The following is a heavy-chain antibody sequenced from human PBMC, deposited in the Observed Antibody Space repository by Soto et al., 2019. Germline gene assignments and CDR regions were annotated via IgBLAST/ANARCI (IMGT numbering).Heavy chain of an antibody. CDR2: IYYSGST. CDR3: ARQQWLVGEYYFDY. J-gene: IGHJ4*02. Sequence: PSETLSLTCTVSGGPISSSSYYWGWIRQPPGKGLEWIGSIYYSGSTYYNPSLKSRVTISVDTSKNQFSLKLSSVTAADTAVYYCARQQWLVGEYYFDYWGQGTLVTVSS. CDR1: GGPISSSSYY. D-gene: IGHD6-19*01. V-gene: IGHV4-39*01.